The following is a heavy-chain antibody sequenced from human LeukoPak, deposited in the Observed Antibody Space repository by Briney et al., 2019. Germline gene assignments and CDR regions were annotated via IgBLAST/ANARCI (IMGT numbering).Heavy chain of an antibody. CDR2: IYSGGST. J-gene: IGHJ4*02. CDR3: ARDSPVGPFDY. V-gene: IGHV3-53*01. Sequence: GGSLRLSCAASGFTFSSNYMSWVRQAPGKGLEWVSVIYSGGSTYYADSVKGRFTISRDNSKNTLYLQMNSLRAEDTAVYYCARDSPVGPFDYWGQGTLVTVSS. D-gene: IGHD1-26*01. CDR1: GFTFSSNY.